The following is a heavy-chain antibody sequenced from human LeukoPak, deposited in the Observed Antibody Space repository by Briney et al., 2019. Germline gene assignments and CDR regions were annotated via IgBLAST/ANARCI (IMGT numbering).Heavy chain of an antibody. CDR1: GGSFSGYY. Sequence: PSETLSLTCAVYGGSFSGYYWSWIRQPPGKGLEWIGEINHSGSTNYNPSLKSRVTISVDTSKNQFSLKLSSVTAADTAVYYCARRRVGATWGSNYYYMDVWGKGTTVTISS. CDR3: ARRRVGATWGSNYYYMDV. J-gene: IGHJ6*03. D-gene: IGHD1-26*01. V-gene: IGHV4-34*01. CDR2: INHSGST.